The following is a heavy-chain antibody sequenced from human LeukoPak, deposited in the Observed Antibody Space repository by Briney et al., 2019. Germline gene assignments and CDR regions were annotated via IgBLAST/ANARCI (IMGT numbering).Heavy chain of an antibody. CDR3: GKDPNGDYVGAFDM. CDR1: GFTFSNYA. CDR2: ISGSGGST. Sequence: GGSLRLSCAASGFTFSNYAMIWVRQAPGKGLEWVSAISGSGGSTYYADSVEGRFTISRDNSKNTLFLQVNSLRAEDTAVYYCGKDPNGDYVGAFDMWGQGTMVTVSP. J-gene: IGHJ3*02. D-gene: IGHD4-17*01. V-gene: IGHV3-23*01.